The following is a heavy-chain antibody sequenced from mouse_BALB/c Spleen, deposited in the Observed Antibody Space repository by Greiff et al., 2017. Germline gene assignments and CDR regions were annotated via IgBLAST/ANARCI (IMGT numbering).Heavy chain of an antibody. Sequence: VQLVESGPGLVQPSQSLSITCTVSGFSLTSYGVHWVRQSPGKGLEWLGVIWSGGSTDYNAAFISRLSISKDNSKSQVFFKMNRLQANDTAIYYCARTFLYYYGSTYAMDYWGQGSSVTVSS. D-gene: IGHD1-1*01. CDR2: IWSGGST. CDR1: GFSLTSYG. CDR3: ARTFLYYYGSTYAMDY. V-gene: IGHV2-2*02. J-gene: IGHJ4*01.